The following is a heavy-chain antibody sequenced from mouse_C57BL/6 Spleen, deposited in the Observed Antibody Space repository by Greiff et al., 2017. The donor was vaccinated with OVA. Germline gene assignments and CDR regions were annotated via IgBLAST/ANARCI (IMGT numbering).Heavy chain of an antibody. CDR2: IRLKSDNYAT. V-gene: IGHV6-3*01. J-gene: IGHJ4*01. CDR3: TPGTWYYAMDY. Sequence: EVNVVESGGGLVQPGGSMKLSCVASGFTFSNYWMNWVRQSPEKGLEWVAQIRLKSDNYATHYAESVKGRFTISRDDSKSSVYLQMNNLRAEDTGIYYCTPGTWYYAMDYWGQGTSVTVSS. D-gene: IGHD4-1*01. CDR1: GFTFSNYW.